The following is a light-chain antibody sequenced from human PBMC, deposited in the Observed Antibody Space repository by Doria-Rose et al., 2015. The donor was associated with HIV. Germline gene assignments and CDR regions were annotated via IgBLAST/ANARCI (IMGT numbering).Light chain of an antibody. CDR2: DGS. V-gene: IGKV3-20*01. CDR1: QGFSSTY. Sequence: TQSPGTLSLSPGERATISCRASQGFSSTYLAWYQQKPGQAPSLLIYDGSTRATGIPDRFSASGSGTDFTLTINRLEPEDFALYYCHQYGTSWTFGQGTKVEI. CDR3: HQYGTSWT. J-gene: IGKJ1*01.